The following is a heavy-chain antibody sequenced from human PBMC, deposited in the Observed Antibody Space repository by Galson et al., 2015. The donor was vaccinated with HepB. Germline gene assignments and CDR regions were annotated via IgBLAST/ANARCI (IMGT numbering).Heavy chain of an antibody. V-gene: IGHV3-23*01. Sequence: SLRLSCAASGFTLSNYAINWLRQAPGKGLEWVSSLSSGGDNIYYADSVKGRFTISRDNSKDTLYLLMNSLRAEDTAIYYCAKMIGASGGRFDYWGQGTLVTVSS. CDR3: AKMIGASGGRFDY. CDR2: LSSGGDNI. CDR1: GFTLSNYA. D-gene: IGHD3-16*01. J-gene: IGHJ4*02.